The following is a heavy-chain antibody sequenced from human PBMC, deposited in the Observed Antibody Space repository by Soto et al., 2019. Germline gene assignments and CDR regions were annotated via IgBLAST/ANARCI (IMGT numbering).Heavy chain of an antibody. CDR2: INAGNGST. D-gene: IGHD3-22*01. J-gene: IGHJ6*02. CDR3: ARVSTMIVVGPPRYYYYGMDV. CDR1: GYTFTSYA. Sequence: GASVKVSCKDSGYTFTSYAMHWVRQAPGQRLEWIGWINAGNGSTKYSQKFQGRVTITRDTSASTAYMELSSLRSEDTAVYYCARVSTMIVVGPPRYYYYGMDVWGQGTTVTVSS. V-gene: IGHV1-3*01.